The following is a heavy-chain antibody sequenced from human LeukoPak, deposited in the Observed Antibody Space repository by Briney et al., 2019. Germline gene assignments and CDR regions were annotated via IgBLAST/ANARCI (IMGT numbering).Heavy chain of an antibody. D-gene: IGHD3-10*02. CDR2: IFYSGDT. CDR3: ARSVPPEDV. CDR1: GGSVSSDYYA. V-gene: IGHV4-30-4*01. Sequence: PSETLSLTCTVSGGSVSSDYYAWSWIRQTPGKGLEWIGYIFYSGDTYYNPSLKSRITISVDSSKNQFSLKLNSVTAADMAVYYCARSVPPEDVWGQGTTVIVSS. J-gene: IGHJ6*02.